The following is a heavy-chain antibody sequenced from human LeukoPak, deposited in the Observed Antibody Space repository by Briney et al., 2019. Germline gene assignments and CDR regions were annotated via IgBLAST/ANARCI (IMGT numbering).Heavy chain of an antibody. Sequence: GASVTVSCKASGYTFTSYDINWVRQATGQGLEWMGWMNPNSGNTGYAQKFQGRVTITRYTSISTAYMELSSLRSEDTAVYYCARGADSGYDLSDFDYWGQGTLVTVSS. V-gene: IGHV1-8*03. CDR2: MNPNSGNT. CDR1: GYTFTSYD. J-gene: IGHJ4*02. CDR3: ARGADSGYDLSDFDY. D-gene: IGHD5-12*01.